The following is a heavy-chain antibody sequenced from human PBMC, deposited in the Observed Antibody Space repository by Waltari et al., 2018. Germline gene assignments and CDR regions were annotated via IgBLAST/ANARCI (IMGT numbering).Heavy chain of an antibody. J-gene: IGHJ3*02. CDR1: GFTFDDYA. Sequence: EVQLVESGGGLVQPGRSLRLSCAASGFTFDDYAMHWVRQAPGKGLEWVSGISWNSGRIGYADSVKGRFTISRDDAKNSLYRKMNSLRAEDTALYYCARSPWVRRGEAFDIWGQGTMVTVSS. CDR3: ARSPWVRRGEAFDI. D-gene: IGHD3-10*01. CDR2: ISWNSGRI. V-gene: IGHV3-9*01.